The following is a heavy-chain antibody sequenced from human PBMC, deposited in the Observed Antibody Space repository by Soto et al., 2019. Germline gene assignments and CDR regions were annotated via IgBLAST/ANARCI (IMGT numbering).Heavy chain of an antibody. V-gene: IGHV3-33*01. CDR2: LGFDGGGR. Sequence: QMQLVESGGGVVQPGTSLRLSCAASGFDFSSYGMHWVRQTPGKGLEWVAVLGFDGGGRYYADSVKGRFTISRDNSKKMLYLQMDSLRAEDTALYYCAREPVGPDGAMDVWGQGTTVTVSS. CDR3: AREPVGPDGAMDV. D-gene: IGHD1-26*01. CDR1: GFDFSSYG. J-gene: IGHJ6*02.